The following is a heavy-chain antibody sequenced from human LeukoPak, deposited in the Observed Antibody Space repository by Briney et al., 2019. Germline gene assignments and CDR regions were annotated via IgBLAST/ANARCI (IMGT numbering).Heavy chain of an antibody. D-gene: IGHD3-3*01. V-gene: IGHV4-59*01. CDR1: GGSISSYY. CDR2: IHYSGST. CDR3: ARGVPEYYDFWSGYFYYFDY. Sequence: NPSETLSLTCTVSGGSISSYYWSWIRQPPGKGLEWIGYIHYSGSTNYNPSLKSRVTISVDTSKNQFSLKLTSVTAADTAAYYCARGVPEYYDFWSGYFYYFDYWGQGTLVTVSS. J-gene: IGHJ4*02.